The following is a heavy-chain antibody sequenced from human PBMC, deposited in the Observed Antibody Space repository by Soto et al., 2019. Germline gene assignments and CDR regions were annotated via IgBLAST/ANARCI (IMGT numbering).Heavy chain of an antibody. V-gene: IGHV3-9*01. Sequence: EVQLVESGGGLVQPGRSLRLSCAASGFTFDDYAMHWVRQAPGKGLEWVSGISWNSGSIGYADSVKGRFTISRDNAKNSLYLQMNSLRAEDTALYYCAKEYCSGGSCSDFGYWCQGTLVTVSS. CDR1: GFTFDDYA. CDR2: ISWNSGSI. CDR3: AKEYCSGGSCSDFGY. D-gene: IGHD2-15*01. J-gene: IGHJ4*02.